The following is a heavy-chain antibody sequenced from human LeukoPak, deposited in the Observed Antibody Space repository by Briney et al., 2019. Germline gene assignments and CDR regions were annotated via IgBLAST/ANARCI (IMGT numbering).Heavy chain of an antibody. CDR2: INWNGGST. D-gene: IGHD2-15*01. CDR1: GFTFDDYG. V-gene: IGHV3-20*04. J-gene: IGHJ6*03. Sequence: GGSLRLSCAASGFTFDDYGMSWVRQAPGKGLEWVSGINWNGGSTGYADSVKGRFTISRDNAKNSLYLQMSSLRAEDTAFYYCARGRYCSGGSCSLYYYYYMDVWGKGTTVTVSS. CDR3: ARGRYCSGGSCSLYYYYYMDV.